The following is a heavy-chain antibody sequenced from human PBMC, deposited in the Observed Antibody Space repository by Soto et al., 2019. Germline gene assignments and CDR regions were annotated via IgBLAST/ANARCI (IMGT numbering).Heavy chain of an antibody. J-gene: IGHJ4*02. V-gene: IGHV3-30*18. CDR3: AKDGNSGWELLGGFDY. CDR1: GFTFSSYG. CDR2: ISYDGSNK. Sequence: GGSLRLSCAASGFTFSSYGMHWVRQAPGKGLEWVAVISYDGSNKYYADSVKGRFTISRDNSKNTLYLQMNSLRAEDTAVYYCAKDGNSGWELLGGFDYWGQGTLVTVSS. D-gene: IGHD1-26*01.